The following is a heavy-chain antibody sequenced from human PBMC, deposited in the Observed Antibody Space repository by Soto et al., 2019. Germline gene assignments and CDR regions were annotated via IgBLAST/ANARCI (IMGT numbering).Heavy chain of an antibody. D-gene: IGHD3-10*01. CDR1: GGSISSSNW. Sequence: SETLSLTCAVSGGSISSSNWWSWFRQPPGKGLEWIGEIYHSGSTNYNPSLKSRVTISVDKSKNQFSLKLSSVTAADTAVYYCARVGGLLWFGELPRYYYYYGMDVWGQGTTVTSP. V-gene: IGHV4-4*02. CDR3: ARVGGLLWFGELPRYYYYYGMDV. CDR2: IYHSGST. J-gene: IGHJ6*02.